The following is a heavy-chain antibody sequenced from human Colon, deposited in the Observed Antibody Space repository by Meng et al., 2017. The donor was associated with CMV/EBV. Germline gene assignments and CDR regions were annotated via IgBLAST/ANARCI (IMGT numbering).Heavy chain of an antibody. D-gene: IGHD3-10*01. CDR3: ARASSVAVIYYLGMDL. Sequence: GGSLRLSCAASGFTFSSYAMSWVRQAPGKGLEWVSAISGSGGSTYCADSVQGRFTISRDNSKNTLYLQMNSLRTEDTAVYYCARASSVAVIYYLGMDLWGQGTTVTVSS. CDR1: GFTFSSYA. V-gene: IGHV3-23*01. J-gene: IGHJ6*02. CDR2: ISGSGGST.